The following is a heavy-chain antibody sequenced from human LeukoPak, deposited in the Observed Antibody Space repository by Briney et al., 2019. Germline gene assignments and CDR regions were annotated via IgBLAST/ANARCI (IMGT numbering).Heavy chain of an antibody. CDR3: AKDQSGDQGDFDY. CDR1: GFTFSSYT. Sequence: SGGSLRLSCAASGFTFSSYTMSWVRQAPGKGLEWVSAISGSGGSTYYADSVKGRFTISRDNSKNTLYLQMNSLRAEDTAVYYCAKDQSGDQGDFDYWGQGTLVTVSS. J-gene: IGHJ4*02. D-gene: IGHD2-21*02. V-gene: IGHV3-23*01. CDR2: ISGSGGST.